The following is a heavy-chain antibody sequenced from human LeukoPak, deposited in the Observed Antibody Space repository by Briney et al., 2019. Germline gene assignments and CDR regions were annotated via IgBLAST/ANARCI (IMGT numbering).Heavy chain of an antibody. V-gene: IGHV3-74*01. J-gene: IGHJ4*02. CDR2: LNSDGCST. CDR1: GFTFSSYW. Sequence: GGSLRLSCAASGFTFSSYWMHWVRQAPGKGLVWVSRLNSDGCSTSYADSVKGRFTISRDNAETTLHLQMNNLSAEDTAVYYCARASNRNSINFDYWGQGALVTVSS. D-gene: IGHD1-7*01. CDR3: ARASNRNSINFDY.